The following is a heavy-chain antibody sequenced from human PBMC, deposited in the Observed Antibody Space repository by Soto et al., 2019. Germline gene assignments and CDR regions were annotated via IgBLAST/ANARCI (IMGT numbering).Heavy chain of an antibody. Sequence: EVQLVESGGGLVKPGGSLRLSCAASGFTFSSYSMNWVRQAPGKGLEWVSSISSSSSYIYYADSVKGRFTISRDNAKNSLYLQKNSLRAEDTAVYYCARDVIQRPPTAAGTYYYYYGMDVWGQGTTVTVSS. CDR2: ISSSSSYI. J-gene: IGHJ6*02. D-gene: IGHD6-13*01. CDR3: ARDVIQRPPTAAGTYYYYYGMDV. CDR1: GFTFSSYS. V-gene: IGHV3-21*01.